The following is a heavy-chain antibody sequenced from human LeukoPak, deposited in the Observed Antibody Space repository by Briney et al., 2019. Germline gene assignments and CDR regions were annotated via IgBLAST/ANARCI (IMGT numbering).Heavy chain of an antibody. CDR3: ASDGAYAMAV. J-gene: IGHJ6*02. V-gene: IGHV3-11*06. D-gene: IGHD1-26*01. Sequence: GGSLRLSCAASGFTFSDYYMSWVRQAPGKGLEWISYISVSGSYTNYADSVKGRFTISRDNAKNSLYLQMISLRAEDTAVYYCASDGAYAMAVWGQGTTVTVSS. CDR1: GFTFSDYY. CDR2: ISVSGSYT.